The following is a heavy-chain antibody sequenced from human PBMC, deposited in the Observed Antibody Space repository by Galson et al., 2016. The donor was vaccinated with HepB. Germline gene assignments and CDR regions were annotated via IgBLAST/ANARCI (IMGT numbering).Heavy chain of an antibody. Sequence: SVKVSCKASGYSFSSFGLYWVRQAPGQRPEWMGWISPYNGKTIYAQKFQGRVTLSTDTSTNMAYMELRGLKFDDTAIYYCARAENIVVVTAGEDYLDPWGQGTLVTVSS. CDR1: GYSFSSFG. CDR3: ARAENIVVVTAGEDYLDP. J-gene: IGHJ5*02. D-gene: IGHD2-21*02. V-gene: IGHV1-18*01. CDR2: ISPYNGKT.